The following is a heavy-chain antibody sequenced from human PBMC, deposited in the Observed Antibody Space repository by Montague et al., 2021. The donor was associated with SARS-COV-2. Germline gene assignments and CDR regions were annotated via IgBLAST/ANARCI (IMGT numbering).Heavy chain of an antibody. CDR1: GGPFSGDGSFSGYY. CDR2: IYYSGST. J-gene: IGHJ2*01. Sequence: TLSLTCAVYGGPFSGDGSFSGYYWSWIRQHSGKGLEWIGYIYYSGSTYYNPSLTSRVTISVDTSKNQFSLKLSSVTAADTAVYYCARVLGGYCSGGSCYRGWYFDLWGRGTLVTVSS. D-gene: IGHD2-15*01. V-gene: IGHV4-31*11. CDR3: ARVLGGYCSGGSCYRGWYFDL.